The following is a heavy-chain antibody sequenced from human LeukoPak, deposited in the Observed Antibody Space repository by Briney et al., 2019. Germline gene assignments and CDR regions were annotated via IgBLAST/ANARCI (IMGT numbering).Heavy chain of an antibody. V-gene: IGHV4-30-2*01. J-gene: IGHJ5*02. CDR2: IYHSGST. Sequence: SQTLSLTCAVSGGSISSGGYSWSWIRQPPGKGLEWIGYIYHSGSTYYNPSLKSRVTISVDRSKNQFSLKLSSVTAADTAVYYCAREVRRCSGGSCQNWFGPWGQGTLVTVSS. CDR1: GGSISSGGYS. D-gene: IGHD2-15*01. CDR3: AREVRRCSGGSCQNWFGP.